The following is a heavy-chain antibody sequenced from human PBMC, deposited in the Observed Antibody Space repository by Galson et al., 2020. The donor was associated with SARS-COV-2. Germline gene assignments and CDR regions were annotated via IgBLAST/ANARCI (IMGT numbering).Heavy chain of an antibody. J-gene: IGHJ3*02. CDR2: LSAYNGNT. D-gene: IGHD5-18*01. CDR3: ARESGYSYGAGDAFDI. CDR1: GYTFTSYG. V-gene: IGHV1-18*01. Sequence: ASVKVSCKASGYTFTSYGISWVRQAPGQGLEWLGWLSAYNGNTNYAQKLQGRVTMTTDTSTSTAYMELRSLRSDDTAVYYCARESGYSYGAGDAFDIWGQGTMVTVSS.